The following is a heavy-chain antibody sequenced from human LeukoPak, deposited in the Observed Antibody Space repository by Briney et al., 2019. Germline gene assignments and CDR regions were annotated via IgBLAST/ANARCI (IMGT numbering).Heavy chain of an antibody. J-gene: IGHJ4*02. V-gene: IGHV3-21*01. Sequence: GGSLRLSCAASGFTFSSYSMNWVRQAAGKGLEWVSFISSSNSYIYYADSVKGRFTISRDNAKNSLYLQMNSLRAEDTAVYYCARDPLTGDVYFDSWGQGTLVAVSS. D-gene: IGHD2-21*02. CDR1: GFTFSSYS. CDR2: ISSSNSYI. CDR3: ARDPLTGDVYFDS.